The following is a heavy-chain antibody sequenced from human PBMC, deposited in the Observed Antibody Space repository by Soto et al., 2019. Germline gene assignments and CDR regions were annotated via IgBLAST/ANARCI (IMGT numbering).Heavy chain of an antibody. J-gene: IGHJ2*01. D-gene: IGHD3-3*01. CDR2: IKQEGSET. CDR1: EFIFSTYW. Sequence: EVQLVESGGGLVQPGGSLRLSCAASEFIFSTYWMSWVRQAPGKGLEWVATIKQEGSETYYVDSVEGRFTISRDNAKNSLHLQMNSLRVEDTAVYDCARQGRGRFSCYFDLWGRGTLVTGAS. V-gene: IGHV3-7*01. CDR3: ARQGRGRFSCYFDL.